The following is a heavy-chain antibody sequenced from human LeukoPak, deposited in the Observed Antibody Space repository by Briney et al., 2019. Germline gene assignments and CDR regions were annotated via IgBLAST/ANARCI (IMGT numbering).Heavy chain of an antibody. CDR2: IHSGGDT. V-gene: IGHV3-66*01. D-gene: IGHD5-18*01. CDR3: TTRTIQLWDIDY. Sequence: GGSLRLSCAASGFSVNNNHMSWVRQAPGKGLEWVSFIHSGGDTYYADSVKGRFTISRDDSKNTLYLQMNSLKTEDTAVYYCTTRTIQLWDIDYWGQGTLVTVSS. J-gene: IGHJ4*02. CDR1: GFSVNNNH.